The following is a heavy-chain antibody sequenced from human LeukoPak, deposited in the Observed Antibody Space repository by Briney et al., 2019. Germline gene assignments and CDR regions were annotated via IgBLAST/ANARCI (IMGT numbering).Heavy chain of an antibody. V-gene: IGHV4-30-2*01. Sequence: SQTLSLTRGVSGGSISSGDYSWSWIRQPPGNGLEWVGYIYHSGHTNYNPSLKSRDSISVDQSKNQFSPKVRSVTAADPAVYFCARARESMTMAGSFFDFWGQGTLVTVSS. CDR1: GGSISSGDYS. D-gene: IGHD6-19*01. CDR3: ARARESMTMAGSFFDF. CDR2: IYHSGHT. J-gene: IGHJ4*02.